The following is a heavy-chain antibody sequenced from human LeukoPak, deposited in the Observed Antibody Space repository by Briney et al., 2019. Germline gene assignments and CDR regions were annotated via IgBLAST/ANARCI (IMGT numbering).Heavy chain of an antibody. CDR2: IHPGDSDT. Sequence: GESLKISCKGSGYSFTNYWIGWVRQMPGKGLEWMGIIHPGDSDTRYSPSFQGQVTISADKSISTAYLQWSSLKASDIAMYYCARLGPTTVVTPPDYWGQGTLVTVSS. D-gene: IGHD4-23*01. V-gene: IGHV5-51*01. CDR3: ARLGPTTVVTPPDY. CDR1: GYSFTNYW. J-gene: IGHJ4*02.